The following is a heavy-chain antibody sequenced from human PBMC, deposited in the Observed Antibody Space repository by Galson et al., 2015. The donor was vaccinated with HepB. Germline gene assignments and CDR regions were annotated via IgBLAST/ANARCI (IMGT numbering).Heavy chain of an antibody. V-gene: IGHV4-34*01. CDR3: ARGKNSGSYYKLSSGRSYWFDP. CDR1: GGSFSGYY. D-gene: IGHD3-10*01. CDR2: INHSGST. Sequence: SETLSLTCAVYGGSFSGYYWSWIRQPPGKGLEWIGEINHSGSTNYNPSLKSRVTISVDTSKNQFSLKLSSVTAADTAVYYCARGKNSGSYYKLSSGRSYWFDPWGQGTLVTVSS. J-gene: IGHJ5*02.